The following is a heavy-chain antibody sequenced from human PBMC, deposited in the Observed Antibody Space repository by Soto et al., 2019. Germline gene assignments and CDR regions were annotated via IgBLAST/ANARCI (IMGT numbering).Heavy chain of an antibody. V-gene: IGHV2-5*01. D-gene: IGHD6-13*01. Sequence: ASGPTLVNPTQTLTLTCTFSGFSLSTSGVGVGWIRQPPGKALEWLALIYWNDDKRYSPSLKSRLTITKDTSKNQVVLTMTNMDPVDTATYYCAHSRLRQQQLDAPFDYWGQGTLVTVSS. CDR1: GFSLSTSGVG. J-gene: IGHJ4*02. CDR2: IYWNDDK. CDR3: AHSRLRQQQLDAPFDY.